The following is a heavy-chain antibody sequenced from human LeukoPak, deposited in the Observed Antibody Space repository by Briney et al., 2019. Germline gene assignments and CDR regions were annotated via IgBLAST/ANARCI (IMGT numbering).Heavy chain of an antibody. Sequence: SETLSLTCAVSGGSISSGGYSWSWIRQPPGKGLEWIGYIYHSGSTNYNPSLKSRVTISVDTSKNQFSLKLSSVTAADTAVYYWARRRNSSGWYGFLFDYWGQGTLVTVSS. D-gene: IGHD6-19*01. CDR3: ARRRNSSGWYGFLFDY. J-gene: IGHJ4*02. V-gene: IGHV4-30-2*01. CDR2: IYHSGST. CDR1: GGSISSGGYS.